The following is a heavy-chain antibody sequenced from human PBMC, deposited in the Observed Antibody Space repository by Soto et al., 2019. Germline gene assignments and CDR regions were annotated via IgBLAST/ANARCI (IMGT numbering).Heavy chain of an antibody. D-gene: IGHD5-12*01. V-gene: IGHV3-23*01. CDR2: ISGSGGNT. CDR3: AKGIYSAYAKGANDI. Sequence: EVQLLESGGGLVQPGGSLRLSCAASGFTFRSYGMSWVRQAPGKGLEWVAAISGSGGNTFYADSVRGRFTISRDNSKYTLYVQMNSMRAEDTDLYYCAKGIYSAYAKGANDIWGQGTMVTVSS. CDR1: GFTFRSYG. J-gene: IGHJ3*02.